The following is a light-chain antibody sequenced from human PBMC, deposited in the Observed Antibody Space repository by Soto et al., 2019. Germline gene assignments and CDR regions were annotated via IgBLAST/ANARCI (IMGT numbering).Light chain of an antibody. V-gene: IGLV2-14*01. CDR2: DVS. J-gene: IGLJ1*01. CDR1: SSDVGGYNY. Sequence: QSALTQPASVSGSPGQSITISCTGTSSDVGGYNYVSWYQQHPGKASKLMIYDVSNRPSGVSNLFSGSKSGNTASLTISGLQAEDEADYYCSSYTSSSTSYYVFGTGTKVTVL. CDR3: SSYTSSSTSYYV.